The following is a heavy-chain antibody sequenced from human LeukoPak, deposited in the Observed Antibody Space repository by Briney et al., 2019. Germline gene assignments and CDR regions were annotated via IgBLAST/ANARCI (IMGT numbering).Heavy chain of an antibody. V-gene: IGHV7-4-1*02. J-gene: IGHJ6*02. CDR3: ARDDIVVVPAANINYYYYGMDV. D-gene: IGHD2-2*01. Sequence: ASVKVSCKASGYTFTSYAVNWVRQAPGQGLEWMGWINTNTGNPTYAQGFTGRFVFSLDTSVSTAYLQISSLKAEDTAVYYCARDDIVVVPAANINYYYYGMDVWGQGTTVTVSS. CDR1: GYTFTSYA. CDR2: INTNTGNP.